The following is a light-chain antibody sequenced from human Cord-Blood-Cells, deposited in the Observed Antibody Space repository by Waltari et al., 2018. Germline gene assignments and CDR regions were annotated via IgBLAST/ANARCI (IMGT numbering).Light chain of an antibody. CDR3: QQRSNWPRT. V-gene: IGKV3-11*01. CDR2: DES. CDR1: QSVSSY. J-gene: IGKJ1*01. Sequence: EIVLTQSPATLSLSPGERATLSCRASQSVSSYLAWYQQKPGQAPRLRIYDESNRATGIPARFSGSGSGTDFTLTISSLEPEDFAVYYCQQRSNWPRTFGQGTKVEIK.